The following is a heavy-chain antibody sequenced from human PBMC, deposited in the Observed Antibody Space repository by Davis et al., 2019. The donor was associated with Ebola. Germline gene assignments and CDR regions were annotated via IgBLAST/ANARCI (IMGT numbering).Heavy chain of an antibody. V-gene: IGHV1-18*04. CDR1: GYTFTSYG. CDR2: ISAYNGNT. J-gene: IGHJ3*02. D-gene: IGHD2-15*01. Sequence: ASVKVSCKASGYTFTSYGISWVRQAPGQGLEWMGWISAYNGNTNYAQKLQGRATMTTDTSTSTAYMELSSLRSEDTAVYYCARDRDIVVVVAATASGAFDIWGQGTMVTVSS. CDR3: ARDRDIVVVVAATASGAFDI.